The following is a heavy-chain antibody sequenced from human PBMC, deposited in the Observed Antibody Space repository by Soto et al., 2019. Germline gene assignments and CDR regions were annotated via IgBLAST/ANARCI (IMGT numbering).Heavy chain of an antibody. Sequence: GGSLRLSCAASGFTFSSYGMHWVRQAPGKGLEWVAVIWYDGSNKYYADSVKGRFTISRDNSKNTLYLQMNSLRAEDTAVYYCAREGVTIFGVVIGMDVWGQGTTVTV. D-gene: IGHD3-3*01. CDR2: IWYDGSNK. CDR3: AREGVTIFGVVIGMDV. V-gene: IGHV3-33*01. J-gene: IGHJ6*02. CDR1: GFTFSSYG.